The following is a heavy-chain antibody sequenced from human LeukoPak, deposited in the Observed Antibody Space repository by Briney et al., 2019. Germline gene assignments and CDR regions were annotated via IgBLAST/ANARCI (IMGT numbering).Heavy chain of an antibody. J-gene: IGHJ4*02. CDR2: INHSGST. D-gene: IGHD6-13*01. V-gene: IGHV4-34*01. CDR1: GGSFSGYY. CDR3: ARVVAIAAAGTDYFDY. Sequence: PSETLSLTCAVYGGSFSGYYWSWIRQPPGKGLEWIGEINHSGSTNYNPPLKSRVTISVDTSKNQFSLKLSSVTAADTAVYYCARVVAIAAAGTDYFDYWGQGTLVTVSS.